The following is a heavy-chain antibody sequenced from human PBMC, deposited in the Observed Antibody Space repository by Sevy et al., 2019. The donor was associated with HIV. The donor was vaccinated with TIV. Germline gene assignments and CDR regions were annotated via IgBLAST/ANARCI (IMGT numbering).Heavy chain of an antibody. CDR3: ARDAGYDLWSGYNYYMDV. CDR1: GFTFSSYS. J-gene: IGHJ6*03. D-gene: IGHD3-3*01. CDR2: ISSSSSYI. Sequence: GGSLRLSCAASGFTFSSYSMNWVRQAPGKGLEWVSSISSSSSYIYYADSVKGRFTISRDNAKNSLYLQMNSLRAEDTAVYYCARDAGYDLWSGYNYYMDVCGKGTTVTVS. V-gene: IGHV3-21*01.